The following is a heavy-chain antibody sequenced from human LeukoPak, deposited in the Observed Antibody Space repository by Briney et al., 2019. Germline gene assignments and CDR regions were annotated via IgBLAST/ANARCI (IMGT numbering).Heavy chain of an antibody. CDR2: ISAYNGNT. CDR3: AREVSYLDYYDSSGARNWFDP. Sequence: ASVKVSCKASGYTFTSYGISRVRQAPGQGLEWMGWISAYNGNTNYAQKLQGRVTMTTDTSTSTAYMELRSLRSDDTAVYYCAREVSYLDYYDSSGARNWFDPWGQGTLVTVSS. CDR1: GYTFTSYG. D-gene: IGHD3-22*01. V-gene: IGHV1-18*01. J-gene: IGHJ5*02.